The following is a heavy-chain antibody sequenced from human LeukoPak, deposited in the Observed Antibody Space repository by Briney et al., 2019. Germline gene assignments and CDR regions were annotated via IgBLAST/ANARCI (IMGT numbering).Heavy chain of an antibody. CDR2: IYPGDSDN. D-gene: IGHD5-12*01. Sequence: GESLKISCKGSGYSFTSYWIGWVRQMPGKGLEWMGIIYPGDSDNRYSPSFQGQVTISADKSISTAYLQWSSLKASDTAMYYCARRANVDIVATDYYYYYMDVWGKGTTVTVSS. V-gene: IGHV5-51*01. CDR3: ARRANVDIVATDYYYYYMDV. CDR1: GYSFTSYW. J-gene: IGHJ6*03.